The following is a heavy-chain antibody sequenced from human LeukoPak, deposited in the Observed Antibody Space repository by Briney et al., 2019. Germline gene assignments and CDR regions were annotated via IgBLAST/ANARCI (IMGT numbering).Heavy chain of an antibody. V-gene: IGHV4-61*02. Sequence: SQTLSLTCTVSGGSISSGSYYWSWIRQPAGKGLEWIGRIYTSGSTNYNPSLKSRVTMSVDMYNNQFSLKLTSVTAADTAVYYCASGIDARSDSSDWGQGTLVTVSS. CDR1: GGSISSGSYY. D-gene: IGHD6-19*01. CDR3: ASGIDARSDSSD. CDR2: IYTSGST. J-gene: IGHJ4*02.